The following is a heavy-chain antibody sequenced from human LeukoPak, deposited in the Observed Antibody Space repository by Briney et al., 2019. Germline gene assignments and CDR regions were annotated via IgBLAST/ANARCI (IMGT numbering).Heavy chain of an antibody. J-gene: IGHJ5*02. CDR1: GGSFSGYY. V-gene: IGHV4-34*01. CDR3: ARGGFNIVVVPAATDNWSDP. Sequence: SETLSLTCAVYGGSFSGYYWSWIRQPPGKGLEWIGEINHSGSTNYNPSLKSRVTISVDTSKNQFSLKLSSVTAADTAVYYCARGGFNIVVVPAATDNWSDPWGQGTLVTVSS. CDR2: INHSGST. D-gene: IGHD2-2*01.